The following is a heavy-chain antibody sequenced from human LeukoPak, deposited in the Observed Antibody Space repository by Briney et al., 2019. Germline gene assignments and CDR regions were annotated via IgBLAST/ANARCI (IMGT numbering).Heavy chain of an antibody. D-gene: IGHD6-13*01. J-gene: IGHJ4*02. CDR1: GGSISSSIYH. CDR3: ARQLGVKDSSLVNF. Sequence: PSETLSLTCTVSGGSISSSIYHWGWIRQTPGKGLEWIGCIYCSGSTYYNPSLKSRVTMSLDTSKNQFSLKLTSVTAADTAVYYCARQLGVKDSSLVNFWGQGTLVTVSS. V-gene: IGHV4-39*01. CDR2: IYCSGST.